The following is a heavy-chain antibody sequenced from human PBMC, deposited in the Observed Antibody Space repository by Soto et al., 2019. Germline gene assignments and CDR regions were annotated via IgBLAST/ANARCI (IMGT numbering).Heavy chain of an antibody. CDR1: GGSISSGGYS. D-gene: IGHD6-6*01. V-gene: IGHV4-30-2*01. CDR3: ARSYSSSPFDY. J-gene: IGHJ4*02. Sequence: SETLSLTCAVSGGSISSGGYSWSWIRQPPGKGLEWIGYIYHSGSTYYNPSLKSRVTISVDRSKNQSSLKLSSVTAADTAVYYCARSYSSSPFDYWGQGTLVTVSS. CDR2: IYHSGST.